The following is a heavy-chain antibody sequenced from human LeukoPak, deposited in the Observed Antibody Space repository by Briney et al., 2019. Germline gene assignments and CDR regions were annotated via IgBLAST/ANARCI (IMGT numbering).Heavy chain of an antibody. J-gene: IGHJ4*02. V-gene: IGHV4-38-2*01. CDR1: GCSISSGYY. Sequence: SETLSLTCAVSGCSISSGYYWGWIRQPPGKGLEWIGSIYHSGSTYYNPSLKSRVTISVDTSKNQFSLKLSSVTAADTAVYYCARSGEILEWLLSGYFDYWGQGTLVTVSS. CDR2: IYHSGST. CDR3: ARSGEILEWLLSGYFDY. D-gene: IGHD3-3*01.